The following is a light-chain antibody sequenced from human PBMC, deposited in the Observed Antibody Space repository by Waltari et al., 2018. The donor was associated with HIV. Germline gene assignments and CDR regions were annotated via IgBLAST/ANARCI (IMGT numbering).Light chain of an antibody. CDR3: QQYSSVPPT. CDR2: WAS. V-gene: IGKV4-1*01. J-gene: IGKJ1*01. CDR1: QRVFYSSNNKNY. Sequence: IVMTQSPDSLAVSLGERATIKCKSSQRVFYSSNNKNYLAWYQQKPRQPPKLLIYWASTRESGVPDRFSGSGSGTDFTLTISSLQAEDVAVYFCQQYSSVPPTFGQGTKVEIK.